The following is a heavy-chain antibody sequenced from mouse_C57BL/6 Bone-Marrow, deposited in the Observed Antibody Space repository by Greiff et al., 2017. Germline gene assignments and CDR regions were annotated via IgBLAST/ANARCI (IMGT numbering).Heavy chain of an antibody. J-gene: IGHJ2*01. CDR1: GYSITSGYY. CDR3: ARALYYYGSY. Sequence: ESGPGLVKPSQSLSLTCSVTGYSITSGYYWNWIRQFPGNKLEWMGYISYDGSNNYNPSLKNRISITRDTSKNQFFLKLNSVTTEDTATYYCARALYYYGSYWGQGTTLTVSS. CDR2: ISYDGSN. D-gene: IGHD1-2*01. V-gene: IGHV3-6*01.